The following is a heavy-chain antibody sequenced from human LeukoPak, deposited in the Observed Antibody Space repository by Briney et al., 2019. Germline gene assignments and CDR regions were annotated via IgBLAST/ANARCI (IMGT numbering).Heavy chain of an antibody. D-gene: IGHD3-22*01. J-gene: IGHJ4*02. CDR1: GDSVSSGSYY. V-gene: IGHV4-61*01. CDR3: ARGQDDRSGTFDY. Sequence: SETLSLTCTVSGDSVSSGSYYLSWIRQPPGKGLDWIAYMSPSGTTNYNPSLKSRVTTSVDTSRTQFSLRLSSVTAADTAVYYCARGQDDRSGTFDYWGQGTLVTVSS. CDR2: MSPSGTT.